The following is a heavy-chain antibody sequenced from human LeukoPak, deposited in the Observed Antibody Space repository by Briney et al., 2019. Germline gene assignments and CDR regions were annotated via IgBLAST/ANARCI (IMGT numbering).Heavy chain of an antibody. J-gene: IGHJ3*02. Sequence: GGSLRLSCAASGFTFSSYSMNWVRQAPGKGLKSVSYISSSGSMINYADSVKGRFTISKDNAKNSLYLHMKSLRAEDTAVYWCARGTFRDDALDIWGQGKVVTVSS. D-gene: IGHD1/OR15-1a*01. V-gene: IGHV3-48*01. CDR1: GFTFSSYS. CDR3: ARGTFRDDALDI. CDR2: ISSSGSMI.